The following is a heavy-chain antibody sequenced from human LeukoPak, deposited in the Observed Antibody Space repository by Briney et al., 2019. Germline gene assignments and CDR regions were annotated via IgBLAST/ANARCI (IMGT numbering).Heavy chain of an antibody. Sequence: GGSLRLSCAASGFTFYDYGMSWVRQAPGKRLEWVSGINWNGGSTGYADSVKGLFTISRDNAKNSLYLQMNSLRAEDTALYYCARSNLYYYDSSGYYYFDYWGQGTLVTVSS. CDR1: GFTFYDYG. V-gene: IGHV3-20*04. CDR2: INWNGGST. D-gene: IGHD3-22*01. CDR3: ARSNLYYYDSSGYYYFDY. J-gene: IGHJ4*02.